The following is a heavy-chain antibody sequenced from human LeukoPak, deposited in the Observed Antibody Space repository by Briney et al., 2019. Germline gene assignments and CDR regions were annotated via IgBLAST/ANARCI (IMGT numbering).Heavy chain of an antibody. J-gene: IGHJ4*02. V-gene: IGHV1-18*04. CDR1: GYTFTSYY. Sequence: ASVKVSCKASGYTFTSYYMHWVRQAPGQGLEWVGWISAYNGNTNYAQKLQGRVTMITDTSTSTAYMDLRSLRSDDTAVYYCARVRNSGFRYVDSWGQGTLVTVSS. CDR3: ARVRNSGFRYVDS. CDR2: ISAYNGNT. D-gene: IGHD5-12*01.